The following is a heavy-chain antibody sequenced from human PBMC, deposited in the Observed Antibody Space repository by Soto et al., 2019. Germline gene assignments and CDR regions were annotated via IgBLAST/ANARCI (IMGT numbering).Heavy chain of an antibody. CDR2: IIPIFGTA. D-gene: IGHD6-6*01. CDR3: ARDSPDYGRSSYVFDS. J-gene: IGHJ5*01. Sequence: RASVKVSCKTSGGTFSSYAISWVRQAPGQGLEWMGGIIPIFGTANYAQKFQGRVTITADESTSTAYMELSSLRSEDTAVYYCARDSPDYGRSSYVFDSWGQGTLVTVSS. V-gene: IGHV1-69*13. CDR1: GGTFSSYA.